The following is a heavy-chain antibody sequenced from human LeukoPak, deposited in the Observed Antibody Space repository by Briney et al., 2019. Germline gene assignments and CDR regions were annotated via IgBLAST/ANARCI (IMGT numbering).Heavy chain of an antibody. J-gene: IGHJ5*02. CDR3: VRGGPSTWS. Sequence: GGSLRLSCAASGFTFSSYAMHWVRQAPGKGLEWVAVISYDGSNKYYADSVKGRFTISRDNSKNTLYLQMNNLRAEDTAVYYCVRGGPSTWSWGQGTLVTVSS. CDR2: ISYDGSNK. V-gene: IGHV3-30-3*01. CDR1: GFTFSSYA. D-gene: IGHD2-15*01.